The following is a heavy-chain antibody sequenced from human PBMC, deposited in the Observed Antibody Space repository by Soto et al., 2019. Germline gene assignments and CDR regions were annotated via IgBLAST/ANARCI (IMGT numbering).Heavy chain of an antibody. Sequence: QVQLVESGGGVVQPGRSLRLSCAVSGFTVSTYGMHWVRQAPGKGLEWVAVISRDGGTKYYADSVKGRFTISRDNSRNTLFLEMNSLRSDEMAVYYCTGGVASGYWGQGTLVTVSS. D-gene: IGHD2-8*02. CDR3: TGGVASGY. CDR2: ISRDGGTK. J-gene: IGHJ4*02. V-gene: IGHV3-30*03. CDR1: GFTVSTYG.